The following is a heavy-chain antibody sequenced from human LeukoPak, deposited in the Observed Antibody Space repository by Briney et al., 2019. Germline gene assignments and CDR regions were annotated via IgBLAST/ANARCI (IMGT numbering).Heavy chain of an antibody. CDR3: AREGLLMLYPRSFDY. CDR2: IWYDGTNK. D-gene: IGHD2-8*01. V-gene: IGHV3-33*01. Sequence: GGSLRLSCAASGFTLSDYGMHWVRQAPGKGLGWVAAIWYDGTNKYYADSVKGRFTISRDNSKNTLYLQMNSLRAEDTAVYYCAREGLLMLYPRSFDYWGQGTLVTVSS. CDR1: GFTLSDYG. J-gene: IGHJ4*02.